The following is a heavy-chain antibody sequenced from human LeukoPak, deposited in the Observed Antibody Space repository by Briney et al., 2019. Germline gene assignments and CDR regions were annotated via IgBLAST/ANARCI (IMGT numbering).Heavy chain of an antibody. CDR1: GGSISSYY. J-gene: IGHJ3*02. V-gene: IGHV4-59*08. D-gene: IGHD3-9*01. CDR3: ARPAHYYDILTGHDAFDI. Sequence: SETLSLTCTVSGGSISSYYWSWIRQPPGKGLDGIGYIYYSGSTNYNPSLKSRVTISVDTSKNQFSLKLSSVTAADTAVYYCARPAHYYDILTGHDAFDIWGQGTMVTVSS. CDR2: IYYSGST.